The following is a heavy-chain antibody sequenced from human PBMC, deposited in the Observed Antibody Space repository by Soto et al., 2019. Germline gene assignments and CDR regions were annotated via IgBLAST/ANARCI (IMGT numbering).Heavy chain of an antibody. CDR3: ARPLWRDDYNWGYFDL. CDR2: ISYDGGNK. Sequence: QVQLVESGGGVVQPGRSLRLSCAASGFTFSSYSMHWARQAPGKGLAWVAVISYDGGNKYYADYVKGRFNISRDNAKNTLYLQMNSLRTEDTAVYYCARPLWRDDYNWGYFDLWGRGTLVTVSS. CDR1: GFTFSSYS. V-gene: IGHV3-30-3*01. J-gene: IGHJ2*01. D-gene: IGHD4-4*01.